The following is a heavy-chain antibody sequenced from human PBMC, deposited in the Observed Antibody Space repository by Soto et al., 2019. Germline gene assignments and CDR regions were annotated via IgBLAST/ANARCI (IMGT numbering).Heavy chain of an antibody. Sequence: ASVKVSCKASGYTFTSYYMHWVRQAPGQGLEWMGIINPSGGSTSYAQKFQGRVTMTRDTSTSTVYMELSSLRSEDTAVYYCARERGGYNLRGAFDIWGQGTMVTVSS. V-gene: IGHV1-46*03. J-gene: IGHJ3*02. CDR1: GYTFTSYY. CDR2: INPSGGST. D-gene: IGHD3-10*02. CDR3: ARERGGYNLRGAFDI.